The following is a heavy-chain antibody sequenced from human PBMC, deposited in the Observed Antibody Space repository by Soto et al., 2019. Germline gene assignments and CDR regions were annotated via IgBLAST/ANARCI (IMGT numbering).Heavy chain of an antibody. CDR1: GGSISSYY. D-gene: IGHD4-17*01. Sequence: PSETLSLTCTASGGSISSYYWSWIRQPPGKGLEWIGYIYYSGSTNYNPSLKSRVTISVDTSKNQFSLKLSSVTAADTAVYYCARDSGHDYGYYYGMDVWGQGTTVTVSS. V-gene: IGHV4-59*01. CDR2: IYYSGST. J-gene: IGHJ6*02. CDR3: ARDSGHDYGYYYGMDV.